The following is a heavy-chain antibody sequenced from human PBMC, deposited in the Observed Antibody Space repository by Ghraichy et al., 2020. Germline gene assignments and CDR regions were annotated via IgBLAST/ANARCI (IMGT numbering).Heavy chain of an antibody. CDR3: AREEVHYYDSSGYYYYGMDA. J-gene: IGHJ6*02. V-gene: IGHV4-59*01. CDR1: GGSISSYY. CDR2: IYYSGST. Sequence: SETLSLTCTVSGGSISSYYWSWIRQPPGKGLEWIGYIYYSGSTNYNPSLKSRVTISVDTSKNQFSLKLSSVTAADTAVYYCAREEVHYYDSSGYYYYGMDAWGQGTTVTVSS. D-gene: IGHD3-22*01.